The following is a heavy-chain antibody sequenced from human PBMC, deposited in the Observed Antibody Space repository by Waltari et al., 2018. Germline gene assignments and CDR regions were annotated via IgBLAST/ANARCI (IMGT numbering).Heavy chain of an antibody. J-gene: IGHJ4*02. V-gene: IGHV3-9*01. CDR2: ISWNSGSI. D-gene: IGHD3-10*01. CDR1: GFTFDNYA. CDR3: ARSSGSGTYTSIDY. Sequence: EVQLVESGGGLVQPGKSLRLSCATSGFTFDNYARNWVRQPPGKGLEWVSDISWNSGSIGYADYVKGRFTISRDNAKNSLYLQMNSVRAEDTAFYYCARSSGSGTYTSIDYWGQGTLVTVSS.